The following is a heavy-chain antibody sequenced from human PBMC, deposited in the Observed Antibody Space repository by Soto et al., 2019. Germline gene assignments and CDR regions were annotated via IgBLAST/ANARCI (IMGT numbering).Heavy chain of an antibody. D-gene: IGHD1-1*01. J-gene: IGHJ4*02. CDR1: GGTFSSYA. CDR2: INPSSGTT. V-gene: IGHV1-46*01. CDR3: ATTRDAYNSRWSFDY. Sequence: GASVKVSCKASGGTFSSYAISWVRQAPGQGLEWMGIINPSSGTTTYAQKFQGRVTMTRDTSTSTVYMDLSSLRSEDTAFYYCATTRDAYNSRWSFDYWGQGTLVTVSS.